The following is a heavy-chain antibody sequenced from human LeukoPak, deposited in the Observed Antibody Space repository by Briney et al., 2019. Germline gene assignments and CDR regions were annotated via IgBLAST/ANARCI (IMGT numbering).Heavy chain of an antibody. CDR2: MNGNSGVT. D-gene: IGHD3-10*01. Sequence: APVKVSCKASGYTFTDYFIHWVRQAPGQGPEWMGRMNGNSGVTMYAQTLQDRVTMTRDTSISTAYMELSSLRSEDTAVYYCATERTGSGSLPFDYWGQGTLVTVSS. V-gene: IGHV1-2*06. CDR3: ATERTGSGSLPFDY. CDR1: GYTFTDYF. J-gene: IGHJ4*02.